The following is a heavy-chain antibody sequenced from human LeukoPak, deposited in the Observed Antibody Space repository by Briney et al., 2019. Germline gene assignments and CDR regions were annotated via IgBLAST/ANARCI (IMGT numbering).Heavy chain of an antibody. CDR1: GYTLTELS. V-gene: IGHV1-24*01. D-gene: IGHD1/OR15-1a*01. CDR3: RPVSEHRGDY. J-gene: IGHJ4*02. CDR2: FDPEDGET. Sequence: ASVKVSCKVSGYTLTELSMHWVRQAPGEGLEWMGGFDPEDGETIYAQKFQGRVTMTEDTSTDTAYMELSSLRSEDTAVYYCRPVSEHRGDYWGQGTLVTVSS.